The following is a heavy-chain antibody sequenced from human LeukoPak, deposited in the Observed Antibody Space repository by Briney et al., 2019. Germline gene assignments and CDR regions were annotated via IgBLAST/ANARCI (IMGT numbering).Heavy chain of an antibody. D-gene: IGHD5-18*01. CDR3: VKDRFGSFDP. CDR2: ISPSASHR. V-gene: IGHV3-23*01. Sequence: GGSLRLSCAASGFPFSDYAMTWVRQAPGKGLEWVAAISPSASHRYYADFVGGRFTISRDNSKNTLDLQMSSLRAEDTAVYYCVKDRFGSFDPWGQGTLVTVSS. J-gene: IGHJ5*02. CDR1: GFPFSDYA.